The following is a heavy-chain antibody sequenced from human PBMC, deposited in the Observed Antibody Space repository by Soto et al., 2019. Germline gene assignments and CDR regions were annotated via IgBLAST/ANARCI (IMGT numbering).Heavy chain of an antibody. CDR1: GHSVSGNTAA. J-gene: IGHJ5*02. Sequence: SQAVALTCAISGHSVSGNTAACNSIRQSPSRGLEWLGRPCYRAEWQDEYAVSVKSRITINPATSKNQCSLQLNSVTPADTAVYYCVRTPASGTLDPWGQATLGTVSS. D-gene: IGHD6-13*01. V-gene: IGHV6-1*01. CDR3: VRTPASGTLDP. CDR2: PCYRAEWQD.